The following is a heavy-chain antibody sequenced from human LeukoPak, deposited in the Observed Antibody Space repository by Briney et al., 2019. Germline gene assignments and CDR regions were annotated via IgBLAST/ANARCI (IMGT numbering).Heavy chain of an antibody. CDR3: AKEYYDFWSGYPHDY. V-gene: IGHV3-23*01. Sequence: PGGSLRLSCAASGFTFSSYAVSWVRQAAGKGLEWVSAISGSGGSTYYADSVKGRFTISRDNSKNTLYLQMNSLRAEDTAVYYCAKEYYDFWSGYPHDYWGQGTLVTVSS. CDR1: GFTFSSYA. J-gene: IGHJ4*02. D-gene: IGHD3-3*01. CDR2: ISGSGGST.